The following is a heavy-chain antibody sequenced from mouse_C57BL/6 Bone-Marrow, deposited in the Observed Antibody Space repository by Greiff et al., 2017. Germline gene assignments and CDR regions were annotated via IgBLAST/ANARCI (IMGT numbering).Heavy chain of an antibody. CDR1: GYAFSSYW. CDR2: IYPGDGDT. CDR3: AREDLYYGSSLYWYFDV. V-gene: IGHV1-80*01. Sequence: VKLQESGAELVKPGASVKISCKASGYAFSSYWMNWVKQRPGKGLEWIGQIYPGDGDTNYNGKFKGKATLTADKSSSTAYMQLSSLTSEDSAVYFCAREDLYYGSSLYWYFDVWGTGTTVTVSS. D-gene: IGHD1-1*01. J-gene: IGHJ1*03.